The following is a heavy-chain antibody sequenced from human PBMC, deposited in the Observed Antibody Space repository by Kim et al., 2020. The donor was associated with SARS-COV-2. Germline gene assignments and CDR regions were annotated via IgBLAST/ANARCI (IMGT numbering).Heavy chain of an antibody. D-gene: IGHD2-15*01. J-gene: IGHJ4*02. CDR3: SRSYVVVC. CDR2: ISSSSSYI. V-gene: IGHV3-21*01. CDR1: GFTFSSYS. Sequence: GGSLRLSCAVSGFTFSSYSMNWVRQAPGKGTERVSSISSSSSYIYYADSVKGRCTISSDNATNSLYLQMNSLRAEDTAAYYCSRSYVVVCWGQGTLVTV.